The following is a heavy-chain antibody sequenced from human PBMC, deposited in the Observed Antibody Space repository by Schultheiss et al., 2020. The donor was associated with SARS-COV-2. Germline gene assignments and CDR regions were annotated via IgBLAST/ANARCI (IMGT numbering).Heavy chain of an antibody. J-gene: IGHJ3*02. D-gene: IGHD6-19*01. V-gene: IGHV2-5*08. CDR2: IYWDDDK. CDR3: AHRPYGIAVAGNVAFDI. CDR1: GGSISSYYW. Sequence: QTLSLTCTVSGGSISSYYWSWIRQPPGKGLEWLALIYWDDDKRYSPSLKSRLTITKDTSKNQVVLTMTNMDPVDTATYYCAHRPYGIAVAGNVAFDIWGQGTMVTVSS.